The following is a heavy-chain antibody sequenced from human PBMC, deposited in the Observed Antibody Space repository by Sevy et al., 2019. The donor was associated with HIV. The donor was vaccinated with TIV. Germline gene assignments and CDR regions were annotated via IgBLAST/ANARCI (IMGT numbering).Heavy chain of an antibody. Sequence: GGSLRLSCAASGFTFDDYTMNWVRQAPGKGLEWVSGISWSSGNIAYADSVEGRFTISRDNAKNSLYLQMNSLRVEDTALYYCVKDRGGGYSFDYWGQGTLVTVSS. J-gene: IGHJ4*02. CDR1: GFTFDDYT. D-gene: IGHD1-26*01. CDR2: ISWSSGNI. CDR3: VKDRGGGYSFDY. V-gene: IGHV3-9*01.